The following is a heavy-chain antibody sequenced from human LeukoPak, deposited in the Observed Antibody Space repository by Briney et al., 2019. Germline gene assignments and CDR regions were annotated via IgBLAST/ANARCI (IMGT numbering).Heavy chain of an antibody. J-gene: IGHJ3*02. CDR2: IYSGGST. V-gene: IGHV3-53*01. CDR1: GFTVSSNY. Sequence: GGSLRLSCAPSGFTVSSNYMSWVRQAPGKGLEWVSVIYSGGSTYYADSVKGRFTISRDNSKNTLYLQMNSLRAEDTAVYYCAREGYCSSTSCYTLGDAFDIWGQGTMVTVSS. D-gene: IGHD2-2*02. CDR3: AREGYCSSTSCYTLGDAFDI.